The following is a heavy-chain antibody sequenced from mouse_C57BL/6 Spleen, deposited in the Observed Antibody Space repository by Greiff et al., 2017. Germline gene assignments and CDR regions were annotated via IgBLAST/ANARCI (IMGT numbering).Heavy chain of an antibody. CDR2: IHPNSGST. Sequence: QVQLQQPGAELVKPGASVKLSCKASGYTFTSYWMHWVKQRPGQGLEWIGMIHPNSGSTNYNEKFQSKATLTVDKSSSTAYMQLSSLTSEDSAVYYCARRITTVVPYAMDYWGQGTSVTVSS. V-gene: IGHV1-64*01. J-gene: IGHJ4*01. CDR1: GYTFTSYW. D-gene: IGHD1-1*01. CDR3: ARRITTVVPYAMDY.